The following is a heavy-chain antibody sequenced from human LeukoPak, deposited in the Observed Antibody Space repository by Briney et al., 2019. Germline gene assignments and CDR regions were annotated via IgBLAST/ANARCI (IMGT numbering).Heavy chain of an antibody. CDR3: ARDGYRLSGYFYYMDV. J-gene: IGHJ6*03. V-gene: IGHV1-8*01. Sequence: GASVKVSCKASGYTFTSYDINWVRQATGQGLEWMGWLNSNSGNTGYAQKFQGRVTMTRNTSISTAYMELSSLRSEDTAVYYCARDGYRLSGYFYYMDVWGKGTTVTVSS. CDR2: LNSNSGNT. CDR1: GYTFTSYD. D-gene: IGHD2-2*03.